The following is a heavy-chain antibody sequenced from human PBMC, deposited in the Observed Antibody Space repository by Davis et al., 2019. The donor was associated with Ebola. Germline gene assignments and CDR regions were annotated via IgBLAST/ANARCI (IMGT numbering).Heavy chain of an antibody. D-gene: IGHD3-3*01. CDR1: GGSISSYY. J-gene: IGHJ4*02. CDR3: ARSFGAVGVATVSPKFDY. Sequence: PSETLSLTCTVSGGSISSYYWSWIRQPPGKGLEWIGYIYYSGSTNYNPSLKSRVTISVDTSKNQFSLKLSSVTAADTAVYYCARSFGAVGVATVSPKFDYWGQGTLVTVSS. CDR2: IYYSGST. V-gene: IGHV4-59*01.